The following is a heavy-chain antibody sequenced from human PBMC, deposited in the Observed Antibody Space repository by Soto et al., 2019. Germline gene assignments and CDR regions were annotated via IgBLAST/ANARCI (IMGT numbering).Heavy chain of an antibody. Sequence: QVQLVESGGGVVQPGGSLRLSCATSGFTFSDSGMHWVRQAPGKGLEWVAVIWSDGSDKSYADSVEGRFTISRDNSKNTLYLQMNSLRAEDTGVYYWGGSNRYSSSSGWGGGFDYWGQGTLVTVSS. J-gene: IGHJ4*02. CDR1: GFTFSDSG. D-gene: IGHD6-6*01. CDR2: IWSDGSDK. CDR3: GGSNRYSSSSGWGGGFDY. V-gene: IGHV3-33*01.